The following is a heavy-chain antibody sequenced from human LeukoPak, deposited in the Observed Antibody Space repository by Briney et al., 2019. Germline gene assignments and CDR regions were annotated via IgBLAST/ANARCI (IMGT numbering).Heavy chain of an antibody. CDR1: GFTFSSYS. D-gene: IGHD6-19*01. J-gene: IGHJ3*02. Sequence: GGSLRLSCAASGFTFSSYSXNXVXXXXXXXXXXXXXXXSSSSYIYYADSVKGRFTISRDNAKNSLYLQMNSLRAEDTAVYYCARVRSSGWYSTPDAFDIWGQGTMVTVSS. CDR3: ARVRSSGWYSTPDAFDI. CDR2: XXSSSSYI. V-gene: IGHV3-21*01.